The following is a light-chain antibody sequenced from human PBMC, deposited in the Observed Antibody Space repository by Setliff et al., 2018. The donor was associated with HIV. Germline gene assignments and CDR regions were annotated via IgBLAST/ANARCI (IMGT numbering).Light chain of an antibody. CDR3: SSYTTTNTVV. CDR2: EVT. CDR1: NSDVGSYNR. V-gene: IGLV2-18*02. J-gene: IGLJ2*01. Sequence: LTQPPSVSGSPGQSVTISCTGTNSDVGSYNRVSWYQQTPGTAPKLMIFEVTHRPSGVPDRFSGSKSGNTASLTISGLQAEDESDYYCSSYTTTNTVVFGGGTKVTV.